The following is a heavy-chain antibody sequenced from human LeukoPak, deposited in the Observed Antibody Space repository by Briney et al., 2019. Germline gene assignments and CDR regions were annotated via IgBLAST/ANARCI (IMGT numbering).Heavy chain of an antibody. D-gene: IGHD2-15*01. Sequence: GASVKVSCKASGYTFTSYAMHWVRQAPGQRLERMGWINAGNGNTKYSQKFQGRVTITRDTSASTAYMELSSLRSEDTAVYYCARELGYCSGGSCLHEDYWGQGTLVTVSS. CDR1: GYTFTSYA. V-gene: IGHV1-3*01. CDR2: INAGNGNT. CDR3: ARELGYCSGGSCLHEDY. J-gene: IGHJ4*02.